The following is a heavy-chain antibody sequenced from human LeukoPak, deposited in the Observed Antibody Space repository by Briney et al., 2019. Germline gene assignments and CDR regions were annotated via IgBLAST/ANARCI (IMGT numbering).Heavy chain of an antibody. CDR1: GFPFNNYW. V-gene: IGHV3-74*01. CDR3: ARYQQTGYESDY. J-gene: IGHJ4*02. CDR2: IGGDGSGT. Sequence: GGSLRLSCAASGFPFNNYWMHWVRQSPGKGLICVARIGGDGSGTGYADSVKGRFTISRDNAKSTLYLQMNSLRAEDTAVYYCARYQQTGYESDYWGQGTLVTVSS. D-gene: IGHD5-12*01.